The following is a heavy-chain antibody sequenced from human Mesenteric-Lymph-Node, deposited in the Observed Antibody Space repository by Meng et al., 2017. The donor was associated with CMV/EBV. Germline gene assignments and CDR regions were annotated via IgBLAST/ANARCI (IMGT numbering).Heavy chain of an antibody. CDR2: IYYSGST. D-gene: IGHD5-18*01. J-gene: IGHJ4*02. Sequence: SETLSLTCTVSDYSMSRGCYWAWIRQPPGKGLEWIGYIYYSGSTNYNPSLKSRVTISVDTSKNQFSLKLSSVTAADTAVYYCARGLDSYGLAYYFDYWGQGTLVTVSS. CDR3: ARGLDSYGLAYYFDY. V-gene: IGHV4-61*01. CDR1: DYSMSRGCY.